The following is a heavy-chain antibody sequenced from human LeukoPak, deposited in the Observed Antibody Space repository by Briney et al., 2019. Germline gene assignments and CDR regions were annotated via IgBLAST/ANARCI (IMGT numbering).Heavy chain of an antibody. D-gene: IGHD2-2*01. Sequence: GGSLRLSCAASGFTFSSYWMSWVRQAPGKGLEWVANIKQDGSEKYYVDSVKGRFTISRDNAKNSLYLQMNSLRAEDTAVYYCARGQFVVVPAVVDYWGQGTLVTVSS. CDR2: IKQDGSEK. V-gene: IGHV3-7*01. CDR1: GFTFSSYW. CDR3: ARGQFVVVPAVVDY. J-gene: IGHJ4*02.